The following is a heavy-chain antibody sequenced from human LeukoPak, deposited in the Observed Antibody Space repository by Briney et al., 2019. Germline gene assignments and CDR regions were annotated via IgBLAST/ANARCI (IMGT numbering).Heavy chain of an antibody. J-gene: IGHJ4*02. CDR2: LGSGGDDT. CDR3: AKRGITHYLDY. D-gene: IGHD3-10*01. V-gene: IGHV3-23*01. CDR1: GFTFSNFA. Sequence: QPGGSLRLSCAASGFTFSNFAMSWVRQAPGKGLEWVASLGSGGDDTYYADSVKGRFTISRDNSRNTVSLLMNSLRAGDTAIYYCAKRGITHYLDYWGQGALVTASS.